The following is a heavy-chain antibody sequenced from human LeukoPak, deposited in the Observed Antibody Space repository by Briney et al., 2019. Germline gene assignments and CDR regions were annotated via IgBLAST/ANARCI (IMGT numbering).Heavy chain of an antibody. CDR2: MNPHSGNT. J-gene: IGHJ5*02. D-gene: IGHD3-22*01. V-gene: IGHV1-8*03. CDR3: ARVGGPHYYDSSGYYGSWFDP. Sequence: ASVKVSFKASGYTFTSYDIHGVRQATGKGLAWMGWMNPHSGNTGYAQKFQGRVTITRNTSISTAYMELSSLRSEDTAVYYCARVGGPHYYDSSGYYGSWFDPWGQGTLVTVSS. CDR1: GYTFTSYD.